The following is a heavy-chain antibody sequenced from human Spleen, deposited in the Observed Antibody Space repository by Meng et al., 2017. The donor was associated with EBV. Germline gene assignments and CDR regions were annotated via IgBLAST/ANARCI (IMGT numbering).Heavy chain of an antibody. V-gene: IGHV4-4*02. J-gene: IGHJ5*02. CDR1: GGSLGSSNW. D-gene: IGHD3-16*01. Sequence: ESARGLVKPSGTLSLTWSFLGGSLGSSNWGNWVRQAPGKGLEWIGEIYHSGSTSYNPSLESRVTISIDKSKNQVSLKLTSVTAADTAVYYCAQRERWGLDPWGQGTLVTVSS. CDR3: AQRERWGLDP. CDR2: IYHSGST.